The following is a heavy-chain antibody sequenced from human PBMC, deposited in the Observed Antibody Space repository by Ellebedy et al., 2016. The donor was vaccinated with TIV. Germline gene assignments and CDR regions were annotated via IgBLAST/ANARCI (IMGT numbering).Heavy chain of an antibody. V-gene: IGHV1-18*01. CDR3: ARDMVQGMVARYLWFDY. J-gene: IGHJ4*02. D-gene: IGHD5-12*01. CDR1: GYTFNSYG. CDR2: ISAYTGDT. Sequence: ASAKVSCKASGYTFNSYGISWVRQAPGQGPEWMGWISAYTGDTNYAQKFQGRVTMTTDTSTTTAYMELRSLRSDDTAVYFCARDMVQGMVARYLWFDYWGQGTLVTVSS.